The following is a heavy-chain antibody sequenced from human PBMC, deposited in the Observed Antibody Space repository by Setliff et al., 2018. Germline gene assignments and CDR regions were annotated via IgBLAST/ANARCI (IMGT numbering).Heavy chain of an antibody. D-gene: IGHD6-6*01. CDR3: ARDRTARPPNSYYYYMDV. V-gene: IGHV1-69*10. CDR2: IIPIPGIA. J-gene: IGHJ6*03. CDR1: GGTFSSYA. Sequence: SVKVSCKASGGTFSSYAISWVRQAPGQRLEWMGGIIPIPGIANYAQKFQGRVTITTDESTSTAYMELSSLRSEDTAVYYCARDRTARPPNSYYYYMDVWGKGTTVTVSS.